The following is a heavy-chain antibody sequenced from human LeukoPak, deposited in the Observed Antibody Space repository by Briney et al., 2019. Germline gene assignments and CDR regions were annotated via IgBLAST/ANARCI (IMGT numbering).Heavy chain of an antibody. Sequence: GGSLRLSCAASGFTFSSYWMHWVRQAPGKGLVWVSRINTDGSYTSYADSVKGRFTISRDNAKNTLYLQMNSLRADDTAVYYCARDSYDYGMDVWGQGTTVTVSS. CDR3: ARDSYDYGMDV. CDR2: INTDGSYT. CDR1: GFTFSSYW. D-gene: IGHD3-22*01. J-gene: IGHJ6*02. V-gene: IGHV3-74*01.